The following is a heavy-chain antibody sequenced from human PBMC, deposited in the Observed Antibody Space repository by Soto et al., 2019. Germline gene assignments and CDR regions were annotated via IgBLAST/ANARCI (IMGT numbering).Heavy chain of an antibody. CDR3: ARTLLIAAAGIVSSFDY. Sequence: GASVKVSCKASGYTFTSYYMHWVRQAPGQGLEWMGIINPSGGSTSYAQKFQGRVTMTRDTSTSTVYMELSSLRSEDTAVYYCARTLLIAAAGIVSSFDYWGQGTLVTVSS. J-gene: IGHJ4*02. V-gene: IGHV1-46*01. CDR2: INPSGGST. D-gene: IGHD6-13*01. CDR1: GYTFTSYY.